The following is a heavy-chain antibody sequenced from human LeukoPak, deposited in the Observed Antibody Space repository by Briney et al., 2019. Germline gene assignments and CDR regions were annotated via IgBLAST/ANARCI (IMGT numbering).Heavy chain of an antibody. D-gene: IGHD6-6*01. CDR2: IKTNIDGGTR. CDR3: VTHRPWRGVF. J-gene: IGHJ4*02. V-gene: IGHV3-15*01. Sequence: GGSLRLSCAASGFAFSTAWMTWVRQAPGKGLEWVGQIKTNIDGGTRDYAAPVKGRFTISRDDSKNTLFLEMNSLKSEDTAVYYCVTHRPWRGVFWVQGTLVTVSS. CDR1: GFAFSTAW.